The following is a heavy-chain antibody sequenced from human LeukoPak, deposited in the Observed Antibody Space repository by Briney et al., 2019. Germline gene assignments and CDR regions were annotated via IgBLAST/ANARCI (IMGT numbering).Heavy chain of an antibody. CDR2: IFPSGGEI. V-gene: IGHV3-23*01. CDR3: ATYRQVLLPFES. Sequence: GGSLRLPCAASGFTFSTFAMVWVRQPPGKGLEWVSSIFPSGGEIHYADSVRGRFTISRDNSKSTLSLQMNSLRAEDTAIYYCATYRQVLLPFESWGQGTLVTVSS. D-gene: IGHD2-8*02. CDR1: GFTFSTFA. J-gene: IGHJ4*02.